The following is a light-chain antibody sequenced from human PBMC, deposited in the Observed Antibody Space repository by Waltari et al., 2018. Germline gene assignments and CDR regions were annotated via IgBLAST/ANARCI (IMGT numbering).Light chain of an antibody. CDR2: EAS. Sequence: IVLTQSPATLSLSPGDTATLSCRASQSVSSHLAWYQQKPGQAPRLLIYEASKRATGSPARFIGSGSGTDFTLTITSLEPEDFAVFFCQQRSNWPSFGPGTKVEIK. CDR3: QQRSNWPS. CDR1: QSVSSH. V-gene: IGKV3-11*01. J-gene: IGKJ1*01.